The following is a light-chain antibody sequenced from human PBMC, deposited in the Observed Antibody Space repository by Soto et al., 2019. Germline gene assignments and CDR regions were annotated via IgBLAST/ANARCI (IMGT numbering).Light chain of an antibody. CDR3: QQRSNWPPSIG. CDR2: DAS. Sequence: EIVLTQSPATLSLSPGERATLSCRASQSVSSYLAWYQQKPGQAPRLLIYDASNRATGIPARFSGSGSGTDFTLTISCLEPEDFAVYYCQQRSNWPPSIGFGQGTRLEIK. CDR1: QSVSSY. V-gene: IGKV3-11*01. J-gene: IGKJ5*01.